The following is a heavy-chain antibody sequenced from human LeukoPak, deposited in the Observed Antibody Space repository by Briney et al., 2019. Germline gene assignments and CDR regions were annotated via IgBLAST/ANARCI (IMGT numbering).Heavy chain of an antibody. CDR3: AREGGYTYGSDY. V-gene: IGHV3-21*01. D-gene: IGHD5-18*01. J-gene: IGHJ4*02. CDR1: GFTFNTYT. Sequence: PGGSLRLSCAASGFTFNTYTMNWVRQAPGKGLEWVSSISSSSSSTYYAESVRGRFTISRDNAKSSLFLQMSGLRAEDTAVYYCAREGGYTYGSDYWGQGTLVTVSS. CDR2: ISSSSSST.